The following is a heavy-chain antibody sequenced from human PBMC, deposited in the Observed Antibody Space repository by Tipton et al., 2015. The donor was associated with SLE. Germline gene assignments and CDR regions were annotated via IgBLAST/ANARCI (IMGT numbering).Heavy chain of an antibody. CDR1: GGSISSYY. CDR2: IYYEST. V-gene: IGHV4-59*01. CDR3: ARGGGDSSGYRYFDL. J-gene: IGHJ2*01. D-gene: IGHD3-22*01. Sequence: TLSLTCTVSGGSISSYYWSWIRQPPGKGLEWIGFIYYESTNYNPSLKSRVTISVDTSKNQFSLKLTSVTAADTAVYYCARGGGDSSGYRYFDLWGRGTLVTVAS.